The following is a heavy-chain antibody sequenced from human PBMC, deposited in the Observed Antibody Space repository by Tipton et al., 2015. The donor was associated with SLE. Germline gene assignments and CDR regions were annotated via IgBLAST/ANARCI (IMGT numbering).Heavy chain of an antibody. CDR3: ARTAVPATMGAFDI. D-gene: IGHD2-2*01. Sequence: TLSLTCTVSGGSISSSSYYWGWIRQPPGKGLEWIESFYYSGSTYYNPSLKSRVTISVDTSKNQFSLKLSSVTAADTAVYYCARTAVPATMGAFDIWGQGTMVTVSS. CDR1: GGSISSSSYY. V-gene: IGHV4-39*01. J-gene: IGHJ3*02. CDR2: FYYSGST.